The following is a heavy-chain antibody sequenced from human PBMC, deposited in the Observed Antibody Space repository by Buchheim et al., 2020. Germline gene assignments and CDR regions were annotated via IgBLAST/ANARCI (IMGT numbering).Heavy chain of an antibody. CDR1: GYTFSNYG. Sequence: EGRLLESGGTLVQPGGSLRLSRVASGYTFSNYGMGWVRQVPGKGLEWLSSIMAMVGSADYADSVKGGFALPIDNSQDQSLLLIESMRGEDTAVYYCAKDGRDGYDYGYTFFDYGGQGT. D-gene: IGHD5-18*01. V-gene: IGHV3-23*01. J-gene: IGHJ4*02. CDR2: IMAMVGSA. CDR3: AKDGRDGYDYGYTFFDY.